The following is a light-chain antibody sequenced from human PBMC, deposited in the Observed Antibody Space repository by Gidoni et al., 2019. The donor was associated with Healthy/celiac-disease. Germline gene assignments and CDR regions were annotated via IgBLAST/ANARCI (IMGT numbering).Light chain of an antibody. CDR3: QQYNNWPRT. CDR1: HSVSSN. Sequence: ILMTQSPAPLSLSPGERATLPCRASHSVSSNLAWYQQKPGQAPRLLIYGASTRATGIPARFSGSGSGTEFTLTISSLQSEDFAVYYCQQYNNWPRTFGQGTKVEIK. V-gene: IGKV3-15*01. CDR2: GAS. J-gene: IGKJ1*01.